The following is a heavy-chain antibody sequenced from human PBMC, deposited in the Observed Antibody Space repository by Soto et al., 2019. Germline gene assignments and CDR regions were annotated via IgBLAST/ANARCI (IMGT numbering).Heavy chain of an antibody. Sequence: QVQLQQWGAGLLKPSETLSLTCAVYGGSFSPYFWSWIRQPQGKGLEWIGEINHSGSTNYNPSLTRRATLSVDTSKNQVSLKLTSVTAADTAVYYCARLASGWQYYYFDFWGRGTPVTVSS. CDR3: ARLASGWQYYYFDF. CDR1: GGSFSPYF. D-gene: IGHD6-19*01. CDR2: INHSGST. J-gene: IGHJ2*01. V-gene: IGHV4-34*01.